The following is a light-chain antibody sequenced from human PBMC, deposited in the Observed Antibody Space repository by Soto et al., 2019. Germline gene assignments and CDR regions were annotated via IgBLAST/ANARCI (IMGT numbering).Light chain of an antibody. CDR3: QQYHIYSWT. J-gene: IGKJ1*01. CDR2: DAS. Sequence: IQMTQSPSTLSAFVGDRVTITCRASQSIGRWLAWYQQKPGKAPKLLIYDASSLESGVPSRFSASGSGTEFSLTINSLQADDFATYYCQQYHIYSWTFGQGTKVDIK. V-gene: IGKV1-5*01. CDR1: QSIGRW.